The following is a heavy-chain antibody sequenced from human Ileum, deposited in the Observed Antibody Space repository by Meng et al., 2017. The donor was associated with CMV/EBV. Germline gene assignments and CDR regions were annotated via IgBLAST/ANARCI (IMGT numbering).Heavy chain of an antibody. V-gene: IGHV3-48*04. CDR2: ISSTGATI. Sequence: GESLKISCGVSGLTFSRDSINWVRQAPGKGLEWVSYISSTGATIYHADSVKGRFAISRDNAGKSVFLQMKNLRVEDTAMYYCATEPDNDDSWHFEYWGQGDLVTVSS. CDR3: ATEPDNDDSWHFEY. J-gene: IGHJ4*02. D-gene: IGHD3-16*01. CDR1: GLTFSRDS.